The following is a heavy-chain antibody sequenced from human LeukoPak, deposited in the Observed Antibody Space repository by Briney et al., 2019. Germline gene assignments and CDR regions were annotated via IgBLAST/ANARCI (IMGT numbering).Heavy chain of an antibody. J-gene: IGHJ4*02. V-gene: IGHV1-18*01. D-gene: IGHD2-15*01. CDR2: ISAYNGNT. Sequence: ASVKVSCKASGYTFTSYGISWVRQAPGQGLEWMGWISAYNGNTNYAQKLQGRVTMTTDTSTSTAYMELRSLRSDDTAVYYCARSLEDVVVVAALTPYYFDYWGQGTLVTVSS. CDR3: ARSLEDVVVVAALTPYYFDY. CDR1: GYTFTSYG.